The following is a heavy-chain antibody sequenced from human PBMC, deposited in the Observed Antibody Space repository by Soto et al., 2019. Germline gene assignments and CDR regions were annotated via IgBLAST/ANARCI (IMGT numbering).Heavy chain of an antibody. D-gene: IGHD6-13*01. V-gene: IGHV1-3*01. CDR3: ARIGDSSSWWKDYYYYGMDV. Sequence: GASVKVSCKASGYTFTSYAMHWVRQAPGQGLEWMGWINAGNGNTKYSQKFQGRVTITRDTSASTAYMELSSLRSEDTAVYYCARIGDSSSWWKDYYYYGMDVCGQRTTVTVSS. CDR1: GYTFTSYA. CDR2: INAGNGNT. J-gene: IGHJ6*02.